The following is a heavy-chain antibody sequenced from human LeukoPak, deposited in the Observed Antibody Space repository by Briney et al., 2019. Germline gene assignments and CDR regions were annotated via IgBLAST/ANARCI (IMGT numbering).Heavy chain of an antibody. D-gene: IGHD2-2*01. CDR2: INPSAGST. CDR3: ARGSSWGGYYYYYMDV. V-gene: IGHV1-46*01. CDR1: GYTFTSYY. J-gene: IGHJ6*03. Sequence: ASVKVSCKASGYTFTSYYMHWVRQAPGQGLEWMGIINPSAGSTSYAQKFQGRVTMTRDMSTSTIYMELSSLRSEDTAVYYCARGSSWGGYYYYYMDVWGKGTTVTVSS.